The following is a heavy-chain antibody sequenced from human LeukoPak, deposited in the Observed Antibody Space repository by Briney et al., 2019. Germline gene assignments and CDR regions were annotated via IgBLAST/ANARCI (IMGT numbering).Heavy chain of an antibody. CDR1: GGSISRYY. J-gene: IGHJ3*02. CDR2: IYYTGST. D-gene: IGHD5-18*01. CDR3: ARPGVGSGRYGAFDI. V-gene: IGHV4-59*08. Sequence: SETLSLTCTVSGGSISRYYWSWIRQPPGKGLEWIGFIYYTGSTNYNPSLQSRVTISLDTSKTQFSLKLSPVTAADTAVYYCARPGVGSGRYGAFDIWGQGTMVAVSS.